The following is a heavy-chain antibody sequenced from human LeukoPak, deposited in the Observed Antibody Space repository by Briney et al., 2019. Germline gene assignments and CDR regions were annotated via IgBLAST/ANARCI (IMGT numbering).Heavy chain of an antibody. D-gene: IGHD3-10*01. J-gene: IGHJ4*02. CDR3: ARDSSVSGSFDY. V-gene: IGHV1-2*06. CDR2: INPNSGGT. CDR1: GYTFTAYY. Sequence: ASVKVSCKASGYTFTAYYMHWVRQAPGQGLEWMGRINPNSGGTNYAQKFQGRVTMTRDTSISTAYMELSRLRSDDTAGYYCARDSSVSGSFDYWGQGTLVTVSS.